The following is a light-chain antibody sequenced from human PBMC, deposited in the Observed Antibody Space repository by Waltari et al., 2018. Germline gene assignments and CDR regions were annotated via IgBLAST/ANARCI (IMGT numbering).Light chain of an antibody. J-gene: IGLJ3*02. CDR2: INSEGSH. Sequence: QLVVTHSSSASASLGASVKLTCTLDSGHRNNIIAWLQQQPEKGPRYLMKINSEGSHSKGDEIPDRFSGSSSGAERYLTISNLQSEDEGDYYCQTGGHGTWVFGGGTKLTVL. CDR3: QTGGHGTWV. CDR1: SGHRNNI. V-gene: IGLV4-69*01.